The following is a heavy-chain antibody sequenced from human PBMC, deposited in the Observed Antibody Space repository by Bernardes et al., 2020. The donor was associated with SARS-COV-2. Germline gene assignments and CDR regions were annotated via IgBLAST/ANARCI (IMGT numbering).Heavy chain of an antibody. V-gene: IGHV1-69*13. D-gene: IGHD5-12*01. CDR1: VDTFSDYG. J-gene: IGHJ4*02. Sequence: SSVKVSCKASVDTFSDYGIAWVRQAPGQGLEWMGRIIPIFESAHHAQESHGRLPLTADESTTTAYLELTILTSEDTAVYYRASDRRERGYSGYGQSCLESYYFDYWCQGTLVTVSS. CDR2: IIPIFESA. CDR3: ASDRRERGYSGYGQSCLESYYFDY.